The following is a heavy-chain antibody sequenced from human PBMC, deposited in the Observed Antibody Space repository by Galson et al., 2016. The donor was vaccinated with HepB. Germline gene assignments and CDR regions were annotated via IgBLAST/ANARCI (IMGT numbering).Heavy chain of an antibody. D-gene: IGHD4-11*01. CDR3: ARAGLLTKASFDY. J-gene: IGHJ4*02. V-gene: IGHV4-59*04. CDR2: VYRGRT. CDR1: GFTFSSYS. Sequence: LRLSCAASGFTFSSYSMNWVRQPPGKGLEWIGTVYRGRTYYNPSLEGRVTISVGMSTDLLSLKVTSLTAADTAVYYCARAGLLTKASFDYWGQGARVAVSS.